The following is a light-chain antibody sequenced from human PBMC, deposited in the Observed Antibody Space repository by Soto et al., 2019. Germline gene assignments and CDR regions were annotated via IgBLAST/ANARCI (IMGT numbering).Light chain of an antibody. CDR2: GNS. J-gene: IGLJ1*01. V-gene: IGLV1-40*01. CDR3: QSYDSSLSGYV. CDR1: SSNIGAGYD. Sequence: QSVLTQPPSVPGAQGQRVTISCTGSSSNIGAGYDVHWYQQLPGTAPKLLIYGNSNRPSGVPDRFSGSKSGTSASLAITGLQAEDEADYYCQSYDSSLSGYVFGTGTKVTVL.